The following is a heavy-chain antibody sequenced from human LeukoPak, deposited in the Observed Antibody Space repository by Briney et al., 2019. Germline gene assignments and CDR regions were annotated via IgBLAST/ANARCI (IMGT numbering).Heavy chain of an antibody. J-gene: IGHJ4*02. V-gene: IGHV4-59*01. CDR2: IYYTGST. D-gene: IGHD5-12*01. CDR3: ARGILATSKFDY. Sequence: SETLSLTCTVSGGSINSYYWSWIRQPPGKGLEWIGYIYYTGSTNYNPSLRSRVTISVDTSKNQFSLELSSVTAADTAVYYCARGILATSKFDYWGQGTLVTVSS. CDR1: GGSINSYY.